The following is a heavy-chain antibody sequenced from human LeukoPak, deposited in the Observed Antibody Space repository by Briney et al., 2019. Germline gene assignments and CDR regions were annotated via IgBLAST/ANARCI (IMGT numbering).Heavy chain of an antibody. CDR2: NSAYNGNT. Sequence: ASVKVSCKASGYTFTSFGISWVRQAPGQGLEWMGWNSAYNGNTNYAQKLQGRVTMTTDTSTSTAYMELRSLRSDDTAVYYCARESSGWYFDYWGQGTLVTVSS. CDR1: GYTFTSFG. J-gene: IGHJ4*02. CDR3: ARESSGWYFDY. V-gene: IGHV1-18*01. D-gene: IGHD6-19*01.